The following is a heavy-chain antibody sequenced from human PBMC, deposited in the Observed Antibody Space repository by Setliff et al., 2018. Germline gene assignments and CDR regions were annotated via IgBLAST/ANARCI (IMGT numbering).Heavy chain of an antibody. CDR2: IKQDGSEK. J-gene: IGHJ4*02. CDR3: ARDGGEY. Sequence: PGGSLRLSCAASGFTFSNYWTSWVRQAPGKGLEWVANIKQDGSEKYYVDSVKGRFTISRDNAKNSLYLQMNSLRAEDTAVYYCARDGGEYWGQGTQVTVSS. D-gene: IGHD3-16*01. CDR1: GFTFSNYW. V-gene: IGHV3-7*01.